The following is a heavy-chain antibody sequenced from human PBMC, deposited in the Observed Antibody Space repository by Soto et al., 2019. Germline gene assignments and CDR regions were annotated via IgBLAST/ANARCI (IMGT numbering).Heavy chain of an antibody. Sequence: SVKVSCKASGGTFSSYAISWVRQAPGQGLEWMGGIIPIFGTANYAQKFQGRVTITADESTSTAYMELGSLRSEDTAVYYCARDVAYDILTGYLVEDYYYGMDVWGQGTTVTVSS. D-gene: IGHD3-9*01. V-gene: IGHV1-69*13. CDR1: GGTFSSYA. J-gene: IGHJ6*02. CDR2: IIPIFGTA. CDR3: ARDVAYDILTGYLVEDYYYGMDV.